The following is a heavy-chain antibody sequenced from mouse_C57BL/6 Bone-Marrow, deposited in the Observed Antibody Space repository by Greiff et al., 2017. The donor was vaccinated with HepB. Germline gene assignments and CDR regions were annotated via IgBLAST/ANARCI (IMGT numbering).Heavy chain of an antibody. D-gene: IGHD1-1*01. CDR3: ARGSYGRRGYYFDY. J-gene: IGHJ2*01. CDR2: INPGSGGT. Sequence: VQLQQSGAELVRPGTSVKVSCKASGYAFTNYLIEWVKQRPGQGLEWIGVINPGSGGTNYNEKFKGKATLTADKSSSTAYMQLSSLTSEDSAVYFCARGSYGRRGYYFDYLGQGTTLTVSS. V-gene: IGHV1-54*01. CDR1: GYAFTNYL.